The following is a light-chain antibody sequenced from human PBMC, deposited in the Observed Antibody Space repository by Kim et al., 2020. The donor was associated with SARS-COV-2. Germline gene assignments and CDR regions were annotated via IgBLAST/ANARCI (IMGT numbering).Light chain of an antibody. V-gene: IGKV1-39*01. J-gene: IGKJ3*01. CDR1: QSISSH. CDR2: AAS. CDR3: QQSYITPFT. Sequence: ASVEDRVTITCRTTQSISSHLNGYQQKPGRAPKLLISAASTLQGGVPSRFSGSGSETDFTLTISSLQPEDFATYFCQQSYITPFTFGPGTKVDIK.